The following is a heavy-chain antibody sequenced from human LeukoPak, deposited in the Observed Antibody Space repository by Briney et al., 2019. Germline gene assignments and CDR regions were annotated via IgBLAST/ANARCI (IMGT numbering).Heavy chain of an antibody. D-gene: IGHD3-22*01. J-gene: IGHJ4*02. V-gene: IGHV4-39*01. Sequence: SETLSLTCTVSGGSISSSSDYWGWFRQPPGKGLEWIGSVRYSGKTYYNPSLKSRLTMSVGTSKSQFSLKLSSVTAADTAVYLCARHYYDRSGSRRAYYFDYWGQGTLVTVSS. CDR1: GGSISSSSDY. CDR3: ARHYYDRSGSRRAYYFDY. CDR2: VRYSGKT.